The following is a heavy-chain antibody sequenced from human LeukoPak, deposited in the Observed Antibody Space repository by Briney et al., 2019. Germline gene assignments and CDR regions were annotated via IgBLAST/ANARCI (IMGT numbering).Heavy chain of an antibody. CDR1: GFTFDDYA. Sequence: GGSLRLPCAASGFTFDDYAMHWVQQAPGKGLEWVSGISWNSGSIGYADSVKGRFTISRDNAKNSLYLQMNSLRAEDTALYYCAKDRGGIAAAGMRGAFDYWGQGTLVTVSS. CDR2: ISWNSGSI. J-gene: IGHJ4*02. D-gene: IGHD6-13*01. V-gene: IGHV3-9*01. CDR3: AKDRGGIAAAGMRGAFDY.